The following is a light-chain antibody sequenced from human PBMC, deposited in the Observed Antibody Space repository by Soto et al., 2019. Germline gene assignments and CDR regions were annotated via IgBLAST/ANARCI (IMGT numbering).Light chain of an antibody. CDR1: PSISSW. Sequence: DIQMTQSPSTLSASVGDRVTITFRASPSISSWLAWYQQKPGKAPKLLIYDASSLESGVPSSVSGSGSGTECTLTISSLQPDDFATYYCQQYNSYSTFGQGTKLEIK. V-gene: IGKV1-5*01. J-gene: IGKJ2*01. CDR2: DAS. CDR3: QQYNSYST.